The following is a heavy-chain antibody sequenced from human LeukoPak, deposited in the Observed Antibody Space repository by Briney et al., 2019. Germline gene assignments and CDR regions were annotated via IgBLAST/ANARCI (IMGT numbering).Heavy chain of an antibody. Sequence: SQTLSLTCTVSGGSISSGGYYWSWIRQPPGKGLEWIGYIYHSGSTYYNPSLKSRVTISVDRSKNQFSLKLSSVTAADTAVYYCARSWALVPAAIREGSSWVPGVEGPDPWGQGTLVTVSS. CDR1: GGSISSGGYY. CDR2: IYHSGST. D-gene: IGHD2-2*02. CDR3: ARSWALVPAAIREGSSWVPGVEGPDP. J-gene: IGHJ5*02. V-gene: IGHV4-30-2*01.